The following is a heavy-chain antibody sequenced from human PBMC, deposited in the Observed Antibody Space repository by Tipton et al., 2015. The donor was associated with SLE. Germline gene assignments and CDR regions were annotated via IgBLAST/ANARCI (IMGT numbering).Heavy chain of an antibody. Sequence: TLSLTCTVSGVSISSASYYWNWIRQPAGKGLEWIGRAYTTGSPYYNPSLESRVAISMDTSKNQFSLKLTAVTAAYTAVYYCARTLDALDIWGQGTMVTVSS. CDR3: ARTLDALDI. V-gene: IGHV4-61*02. J-gene: IGHJ3*02. CDR1: GVSISSASYY. CDR2: AYTTGSP.